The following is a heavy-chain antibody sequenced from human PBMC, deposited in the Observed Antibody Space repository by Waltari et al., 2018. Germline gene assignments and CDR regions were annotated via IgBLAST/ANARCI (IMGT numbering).Heavy chain of an antibody. CDR1: GGTFSSYA. J-gene: IGHJ4*02. CDR3: ARDHGPGPTDY. V-gene: IGHV1-69*13. CDR2: IIPIFGTS. D-gene: IGHD2-8*01. Sequence: QVQLVQSGAEVKKPGSSVKVSRKASGGTFSSYASTWVRQAPGQGLEWMGGIIPIFGTSNYAQKFQGRVTITADESASTAYMELSSLRSEDTAVYYCARDHGPGPTDYWGQGTLVTVSS.